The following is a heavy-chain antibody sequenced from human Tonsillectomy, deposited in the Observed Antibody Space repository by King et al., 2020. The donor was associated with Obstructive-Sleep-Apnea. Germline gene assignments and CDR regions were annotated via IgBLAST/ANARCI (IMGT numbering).Heavy chain of an antibody. CDR3: ARDSDGDYEYFQH. CDR2: ISSSSSTI. CDR1: GFTFSSYS. D-gene: IGHD4-17*01. Sequence: QLVQSGGGLVQPGGSLRLSCAASGFTFSSYSMNWVRQAPGKGLEWVSYISSSSSTIYYADSVKGRFTISRDNAKNSLHLQMNSLIAEDTAVYYCARDSDGDYEYFQHWGQGTLVTVSS. J-gene: IGHJ1*01. V-gene: IGHV3-48*04.